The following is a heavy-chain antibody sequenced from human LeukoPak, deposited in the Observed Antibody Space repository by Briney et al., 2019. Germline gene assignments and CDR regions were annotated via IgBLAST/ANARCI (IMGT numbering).Heavy chain of an antibody. CDR2: IYTSGST. D-gene: IGHD3-3*01. Sequence: SETLSLTCTVSGGSISSGSYYWSWIRQPAGKGLEWIGRIYTSGSTNYNPSLKSRVTISVDTSKNQFSLKLSSVTAADTAVYYCARVTSGRRYMDVWGKGTTVTISS. J-gene: IGHJ6*03. CDR3: ARVTSGRRYMDV. V-gene: IGHV4-61*02. CDR1: GGSISSGSYY.